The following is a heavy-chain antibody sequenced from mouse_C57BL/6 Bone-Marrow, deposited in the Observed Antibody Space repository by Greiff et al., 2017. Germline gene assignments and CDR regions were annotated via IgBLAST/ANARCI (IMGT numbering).Heavy chain of an antibody. CDR1: GYTFTSYG. CDR3: AISAWFAY. J-gene: IGHJ3*01. V-gene: IGHV1-81*01. Sequence: VQVVESGAELARPGASVKLSCKASGYTFTSYGISWVKQRTGQGLEWIGEIYPRSGNTYYNEKFKGKATLTADKSSSTAYMELRSLTSEDSAVYFCAISAWFAYWGQGTLVTVSA. CDR2: IYPRSGNT.